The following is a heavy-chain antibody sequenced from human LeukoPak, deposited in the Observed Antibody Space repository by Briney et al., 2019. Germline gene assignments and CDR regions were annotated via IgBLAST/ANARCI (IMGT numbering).Heavy chain of an antibody. CDR1: GYIYY. CDR3: ARTHDFWTTRKGDYFDP. D-gene: IGHD3-3*01. Sequence: ASVKVSCKAPGYIYYFHWVRQAPGQGLEWMGWINPNSGDTNYAQKFQGRVTMTRDTSISTAYMELSGLRSDDTAVYYCARTHDFWTTRKGDYFDPWGQGTLVTVSS. CDR2: INPNSGDT. J-gene: IGHJ4*02. V-gene: IGHV1-2*02.